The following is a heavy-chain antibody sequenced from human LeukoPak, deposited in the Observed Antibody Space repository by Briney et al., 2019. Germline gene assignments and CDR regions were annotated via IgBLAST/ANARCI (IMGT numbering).Heavy chain of an antibody. CDR1: GGSISSGSYY. D-gene: IGHD3-22*01. CDR3: ARQYYSDHYGYYPPGY. V-gene: IGHV4-30-2*03. J-gene: IGHJ4*02. CDR2: IYYSGST. Sequence: SQTLSLTCTVSGGSISSGSYYWSWIRQPAGKGLEWIGSIYYSGSTYYNPSLKSRVTISVDTSKNQFSLNLSSVTAADTAMYYCARQYYSDHYGYYPPGYWGQGTLVTVSS.